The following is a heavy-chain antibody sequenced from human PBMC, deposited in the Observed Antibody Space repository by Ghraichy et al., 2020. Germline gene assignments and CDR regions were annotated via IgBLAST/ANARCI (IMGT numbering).Heavy chain of an antibody. CDR2: INSDGSST. CDR1: GFTFSSYW. J-gene: IGHJ4*02. D-gene: IGHD2-2*02. Sequence: GGSLRLSCAASGFTFSSYWMHWVRQAPGKGLVWVSRINSDGSSTSYADSVKGRFTISRDNAKNTLYLQMNSLRAEDTAVYYCARDLEDQLLYFYFDYWGQGTLVTVSS. V-gene: IGHV3-74*01. CDR3: ARDLEDQLLYFYFDY.